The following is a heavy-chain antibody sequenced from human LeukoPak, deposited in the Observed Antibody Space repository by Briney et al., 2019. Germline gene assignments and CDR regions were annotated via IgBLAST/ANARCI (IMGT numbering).Heavy chain of an antibody. CDR1: RFTFSIQC. J-gene: IGHJ6*03. CDR3: ARVSSSWFYYYYMDV. Sequence: GGSLRLSCAASRFTFSIQCMSWVRQAPGKGREWVANIKQDGSAKYYVDSVQGRFTISRDNAKNSLYLQMNSLRAEDTAVYYCARVSSSWFYYYYMDVWGKGTTVTVSS. V-gene: IGHV3-7*01. D-gene: IGHD6-13*01. CDR2: IKQDGSAK.